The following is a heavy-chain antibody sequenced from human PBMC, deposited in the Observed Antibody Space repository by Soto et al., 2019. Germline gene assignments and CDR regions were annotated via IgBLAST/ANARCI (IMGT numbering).Heavy chain of an antibody. CDR1: GGSISSYY. V-gene: IGHV4-59*01. CDR2: IYYSGST. J-gene: IGHJ5*02. CDR3: ARARATPAGYSYSGGDNWFDP. D-gene: IGHD5-18*01. Sequence: QVQLQESGPGLVKPSETLSLTCTVSGGSISSYYWSWIRQPPGKGLEWIGYIYYSGSTNYNPSLNSRVTISVDTSKNPFSLKLSSVTAADTAVYYCARARATPAGYSYSGGDNWFDPWGQGTLVTVSS.